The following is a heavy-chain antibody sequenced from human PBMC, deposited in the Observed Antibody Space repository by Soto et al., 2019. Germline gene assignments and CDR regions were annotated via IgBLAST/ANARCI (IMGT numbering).Heavy chain of an antibody. J-gene: IGHJ5*02. CDR3: AREVSPNSRGWYTVLVRWFDP. V-gene: IGHV4-31*01. CDR2: ISYSGST. D-gene: IGHD6-19*01. CDR1: GGSINSGDYY. Sequence: QVQLQESGPGLVKPSQTLSLTCTVSGGSINSGDYYWSWVRQLPGEGLEWIGFISYSGSTYYNPSLESQVTISLDTSKNQFSLELNSVTAADSAVYYCAREVSPNSRGWYTVLVRWFDPWGQGTLVTVSS.